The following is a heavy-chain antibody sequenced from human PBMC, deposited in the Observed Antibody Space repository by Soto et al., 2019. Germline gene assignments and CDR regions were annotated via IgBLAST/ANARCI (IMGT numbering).Heavy chain of an antibody. Sequence: VGSLRLSCATSGFPFSDYYMSWIRQAPGKGLEWLSHISPKSTYRNYADSVKGRFTISRDNTKSSLFLQMNSLGVEDTAVYYCARGGGGGLFEHWGQGVLVTVSS. CDR3: ARGGGGGLFEH. J-gene: IGHJ4*02. D-gene: IGHD2-21*01. CDR1: GFPFSDYY. CDR2: ISPKSTYR. V-gene: IGHV3-11*06.